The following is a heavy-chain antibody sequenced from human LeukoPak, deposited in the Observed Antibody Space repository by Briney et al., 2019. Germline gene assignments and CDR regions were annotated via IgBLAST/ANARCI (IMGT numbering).Heavy chain of an antibody. D-gene: IGHD6-6*01. J-gene: IGHJ4*02. V-gene: IGHV1-69*13. CDR2: IIPIFGTA. CDR1: GYTFTTYG. Sequence: SVKVSCKASGYTFTTYGISWVRQAPGQGLEWMGGIIPIFGTANYAQKFQGRVTITADESTSTAYMELSSLRSEDTAVYYCAREAEYSSSSLGYWGQGTLVTVSS. CDR3: AREAEYSSSSLGY.